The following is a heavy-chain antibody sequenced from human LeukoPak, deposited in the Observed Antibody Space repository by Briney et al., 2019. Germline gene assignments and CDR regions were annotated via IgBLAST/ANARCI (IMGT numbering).Heavy chain of an antibody. CDR2: ISSSSSTI. CDR3: ARGYGSGRLNVLFDY. Sequence: GGSLRLSCAASGFTFSSYEMNWVRQAPGKGLEWVSYISSSSSTIYYADSVKGRFTISRDNAENSLFLQMNSLRAEDTAVYYCARGYGSGRLNVLFDYWGQGTLVTVSS. D-gene: IGHD3-10*01. CDR1: GFTFSSYE. J-gene: IGHJ4*02. V-gene: IGHV3-48*01.